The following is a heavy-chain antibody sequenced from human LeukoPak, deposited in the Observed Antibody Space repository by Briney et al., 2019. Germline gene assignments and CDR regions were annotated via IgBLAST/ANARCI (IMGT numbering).Heavy chain of an antibody. CDR3: AKDDYDSSGYYSLYYYYYGMDV. CDR2: ISGSGANT. Sequence: GGSLRLSCEASGFTFSIYAMSWVRQAPGKGLEWVSGISGSGANTYYADSVKGRFTISRDNSKNTLYLQMNNLRAEDTAVYYCAKDDYDSSGYYSLYYYYYGMDVWGQGTTVTVSS. V-gene: IGHV3-23*01. J-gene: IGHJ6*02. CDR1: GFTFSIYA. D-gene: IGHD3-22*01.